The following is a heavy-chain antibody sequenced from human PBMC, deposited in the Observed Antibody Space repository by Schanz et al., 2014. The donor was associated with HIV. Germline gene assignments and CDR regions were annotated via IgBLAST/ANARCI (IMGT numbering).Heavy chain of an antibody. Sequence: QVQLVQSGAEVKKPGASVTVSCKASGYTFTNYGINWVRQAPGQGLEWMGWMNPNSGGTNYAQKFQGRVTMTRDTSISTAYMEMRSLRSDDTAVYYCARGARYGMDVWGQGTTVTVSS. CDR3: ARGARYGMDV. CDR1: GYTFTNYG. CDR2: MNPNSGGT. J-gene: IGHJ6*02. V-gene: IGHV1-2*02.